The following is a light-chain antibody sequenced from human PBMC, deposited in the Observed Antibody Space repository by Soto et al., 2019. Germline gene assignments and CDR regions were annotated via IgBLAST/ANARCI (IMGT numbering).Light chain of an antibody. Sequence: EIVLTQSPATLSLSPGERATLSCWASQSVSSYLAWYQQKPGQAPRLLIYDASNRATGIPARFSGSGSGTDFTLTISSIEPEDVALYYCQQRSNWPPTFGQGTKVDIK. CDR2: DAS. J-gene: IGKJ1*01. CDR1: QSVSSY. V-gene: IGKV3-11*01. CDR3: QQRSNWPPT.